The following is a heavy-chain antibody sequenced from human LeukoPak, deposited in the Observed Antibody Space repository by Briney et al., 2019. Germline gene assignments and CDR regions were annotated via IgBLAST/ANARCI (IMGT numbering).Heavy chain of an antibody. J-gene: IGHJ5*02. Sequence: KPSETLSLTCAVYGGSFSGYYWSWIRQPPGKGLEWIGEINHSGSTNYNPSLKSRVTISVDTSKNQFSLKLSSVTAAGTAVYYCASASSTSGWDWFDPWGQGTLVTVSS. CDR3: ASASSTSGWDWFDP. V-gene: IGHV4-34*01. D-gene: IGHD2-2*01. CDR1: GGSFSGYY. CDR2: INHSGST.